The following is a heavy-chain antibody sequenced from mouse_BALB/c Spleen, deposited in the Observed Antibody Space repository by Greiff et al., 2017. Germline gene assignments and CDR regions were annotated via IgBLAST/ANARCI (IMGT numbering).Heavy chain of an antibody. CDR2: ISSGGSYT. CDR3: ARCYYGSYYAMDY. Sequence: EVMLVESGGGLVKPGGSLKLSCAASGFTFSSYGMSWVRQTPDKRLEWVATISSGGSYTYYPDSVKGRFTISRDNAKNTLYLQMSSLKSEDTAMYYCARCYYGSYYAMDYWGQGTSVTVSS. V-gene: IGHV5-6*03. CDR1: GFTFSSYG. J-gene: IGHJ4*01. D-gene: IGHD1-1*01.